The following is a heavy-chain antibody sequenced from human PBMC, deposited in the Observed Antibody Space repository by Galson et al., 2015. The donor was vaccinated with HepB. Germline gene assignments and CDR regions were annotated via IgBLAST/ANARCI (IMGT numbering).Heavy chain of an antibody. J-gene: IGHJ6*02. CDR3: ARDSGRYYGSGKYYYYGMDV. CDR2: INAGNGNT. V-gene: IGHV1-3*01. D-gene: IGHD3-10*01. Sequence: SVKVSCKASGYTFTSYAMHWVRQAPGQRLEWMGWINAGNGNTKYSQKFQGRVTITRDTSASTAYMELSSLRSEDTAVYYCARDSGRYYGSGKYYYYGMDVWGQGTTVTVSS. CDR1: GYTFTSYA.